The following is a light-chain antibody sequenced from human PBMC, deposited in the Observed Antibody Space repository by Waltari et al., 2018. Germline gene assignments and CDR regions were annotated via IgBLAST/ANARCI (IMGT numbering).Light chain of an antibody. CDR3: QSYDSSLSGSL. V-gene: IGLV1-40*01. CDR2: GNS. CDR1: SSNIGAGYD. Sequence: QSVLTQPPSVSGAPGQRVTISCTGSSSNIGAGYDVQWYQQLPGTAPNLVIYGNSNRPSGVPDRFSGSKSGTSASLSIPVLQAEDEADYYCQSYDSSLSGSLFGGGTKLTVL. J-gene: IGLJ2*01.